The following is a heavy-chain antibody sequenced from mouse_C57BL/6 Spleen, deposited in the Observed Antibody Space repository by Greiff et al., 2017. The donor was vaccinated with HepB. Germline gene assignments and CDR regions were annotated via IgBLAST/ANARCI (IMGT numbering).Heavy chain of an antibody. CDR1: GFNIKDDY. V-gene: IGHV14-4*01. J-gene: IGHJ2*01. CDR3: TTGPYYFDD. Sequence: EVKLQESGAELVRPGASVKLSCTASGFNIKDDYMHWVKQRPEQGLEWIGWIDPENGDTEYASKFQGKATITADTSSNTAYLQLSSLTSEDTAVYYCTTGPYYFDDWGQGTTLTVSS. CDR2: IDPENGDT.